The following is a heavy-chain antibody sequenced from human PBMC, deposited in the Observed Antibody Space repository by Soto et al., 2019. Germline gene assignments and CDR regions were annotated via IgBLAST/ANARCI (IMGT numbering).Heavy chain of an antibody. CDR2: IHYSGST. J-gene: IGHJ4*02. V-gene: IGHV4-59*01. CDR3: AKYRRTDAEGYSFDY. Sequence: GPGPVRSSETLSLTCTVSGGSISGSYWSWIRQTPGKVLEWIGYIHYSGSTNYNPSLKSRVTMSVDSAKNQFSLELNSVSAADTAVYFCAKYRRTDAEGYSFDYWGQGALVTVSS. CDR1: GGSISGSY. D-gene: IGHD2-15*01.